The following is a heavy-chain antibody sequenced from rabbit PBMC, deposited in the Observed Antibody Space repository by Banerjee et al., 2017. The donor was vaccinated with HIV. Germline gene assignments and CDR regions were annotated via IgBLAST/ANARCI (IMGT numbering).Heavy chain of an antibody. CDR2: IDTGSSGFT. CDR3: ARDLTDAIGWNFGW. Sequence: QSLEESGGDLVKPGASLTLTCTASGVSFSSSSYMCWVRQAPGKGLEWIACIDTGSSGFTYFATWAKGRFTCSKTSSTTVTLQMTSLTVADTATYFCARDLTDAIGWNFGWWGPGTLVTVS. CDR1: GVSFSSSSY. V-gene: IGHV1S40*01. J-gene: IGHJ4*01. D-gene: IGHD4-1*01.